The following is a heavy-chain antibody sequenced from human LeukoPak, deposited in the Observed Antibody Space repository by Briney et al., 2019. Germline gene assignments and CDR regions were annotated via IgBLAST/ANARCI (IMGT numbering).Heavy chain of an antibody. CDR1: GFTVSSNH. J-gene: IGHJ4*02. V-gene: IGHV3-66*01. Sequence: GGSLRLSCAASGFTVSSNHMSWVRQAQGKGLEWVSVIYSGGTIHYADSVKGRFTISRDSSKNTLYLQMNSLRAEDTAVYYCARAGRGIGDHDLDYWGQGNLVTVSS. CDR3: ARAGRGIGDHDLDY. CDR2: IYSGGTI. D-gene: IGHD3-16*01.